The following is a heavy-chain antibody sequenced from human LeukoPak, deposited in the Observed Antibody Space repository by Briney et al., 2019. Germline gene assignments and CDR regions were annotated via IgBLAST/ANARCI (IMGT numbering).Heavy chain of an antibody. CDR1: GGTFSSYA. CDR3: ARETTMVRGVITSFDY. Sequence: SVKVSCKASGGTFSSYAIRWVRQAPGQGLEWMGGIIPIFGTANYAQKFQGRVTITADESTSTAYMELSSLRSEDTAVYYCARETTMVRGVITSFDYWGQGTLVTVSS. D-gene: IGHD3-10*01. J-gene: IGHJ4*02. V-gene: IGHV1-69*01. CDR2: IIPIFGTA.